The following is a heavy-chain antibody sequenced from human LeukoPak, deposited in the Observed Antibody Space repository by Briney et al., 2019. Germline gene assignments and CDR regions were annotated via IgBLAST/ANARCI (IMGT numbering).Heavy chain of an antibody. V-gene: IGHV3-20*04. CDR2: NNWNGATT. CDR1: GFTFDDHG. D-gene: IGHD1-1*01. CDR3: ARLKINHGWKGGMDY. Sequence: GGSLRLSCAVSGFTFDDHGMTWVRQVPGKGLEWVSNNWNGATTNYADSVKGRFTISRDNAKNSLYLQMNSLRAEDTAFYYCARLKINHGWKGGMDYWGQGTLVTVCS. J-gene: IGHJ4*02.